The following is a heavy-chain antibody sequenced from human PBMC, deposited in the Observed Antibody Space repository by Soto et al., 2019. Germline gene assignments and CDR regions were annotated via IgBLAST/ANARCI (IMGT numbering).Heavy chain of an antibody. CDR2: INGGNGNT. J-gene: IGHJ2*01. D-gene: IGHD6-19*01. V-gene: IGHV1-3*01. CDR1: GYTFIHYA. Sequence: QVQLLQSGAEVKKPGASVKASCKASGYTFIHYAMHWVRQAPGQRLEWMGWINGGNGNTKYSQKFQDRVTITRDTSAGTVYMELSSLRSEDTAVYFCARSGYSSGRYHWYFDFWGRGTLVTVSS. CDR3: ARSGYSSGRYHWYFDF.